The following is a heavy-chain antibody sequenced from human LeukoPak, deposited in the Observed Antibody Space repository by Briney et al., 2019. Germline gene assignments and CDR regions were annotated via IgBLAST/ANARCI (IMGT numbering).Heavy chain of an antibody. CDR3: ARDAGYSSSWSGGDWFDP. V-gene: IGHV1-18*01. Sequence: GASVKVSCKASGYTFTSYGISWERQAPGQGLEWMGWISAYNGNTNYAQKLQGRVTMTTDTSTSTAYMELRSLRSDDTAVYYCARDAGYSSSWSGGDWFDPWGQGTLVTVSS. CDR2: ISAYNGNT. CDR1: GYTFTSYG. D-gene: IGHD6-13*01. J-gene: IGHJ5*02.